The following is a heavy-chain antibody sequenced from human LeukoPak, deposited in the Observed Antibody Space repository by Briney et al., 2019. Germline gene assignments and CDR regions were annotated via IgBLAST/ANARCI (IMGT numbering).Heavy chain of an antibody. D-gene: IGHD1-26*01. CDR3: ARVSGGSYYFDY. Sequence: PGGSLRLSCAASGFTFDDYGMSWVRQAPGKGLEWVSGINWNGGSTGSADSVKGRFTISRENAKNSLYLQMTSLRAEATALYYCARVSGGSYYFDYWGQGTLVTVSS. J-gene: IGHJ4*02. V-gene: IGHV3-20*04. CDR2: INWNGGST. CDR1: GFTFDDYG.